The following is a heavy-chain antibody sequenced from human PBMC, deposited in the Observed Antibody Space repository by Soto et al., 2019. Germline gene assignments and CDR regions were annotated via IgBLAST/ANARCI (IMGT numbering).Heavy chain of an antibody. D-gene: IGHD2-21*02. V-gene: IGHV3-7*03. Sequence: ESGGGLVQPGGSLRLSCAASGFTFSSYWMSWVRQAPGKGLEWVANIKQDGSEKYYVDSVKGRFTISRDNAKNSLYLQMNSLRAEDTAVYYCARLAWVVTARWFDPWGQGTLVTVSS. CDR3: ARLAWVVTARWFDP. CDR1: GFTFSSYW. J-gene: IGHJ5*02. CDR2: IKQDGSEK.